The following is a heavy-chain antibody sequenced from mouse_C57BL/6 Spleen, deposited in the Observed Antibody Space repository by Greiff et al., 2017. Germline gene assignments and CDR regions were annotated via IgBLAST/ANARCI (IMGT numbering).Heavy chain of an antibody. D-gene: IGHD2-3*01. CDR2: INPSNGGP. J-gene: IGHJ3*01. Sequence: QVQLQQPGTELVKPGASVKLSCKASGYTFTSYWMHWVTQRPVQGLEWIGNINPSNGGPTYNHKFNSPSTLTVDTSSSTAYMQISSLTSKDSAVYYSARDDGNYPWFAYWGQGTLVTVSA. V-gene: IGHV1-53*01. CDR3: ARDDGNYPWFAY. CDR1: GYTFTSYW.